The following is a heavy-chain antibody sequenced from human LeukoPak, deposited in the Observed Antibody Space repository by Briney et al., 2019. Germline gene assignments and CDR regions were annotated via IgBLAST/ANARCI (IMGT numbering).Heavy chain of an antibody. CDR1: GYTFPNYW. Sequence: GESLKISCKGSGYTFPNYWIDWVRQMPGKGLEWMGIIYPGDSDIRYSPSFQGQVTISADKSISTAYLQWSSLRASDTAIYYCARHLLTPGGSYYFDFWGQGTLVTVSS. CDR3: ARHLLTPGGSYYFDF. J-gene: IGHJ4*02. CDR2: IYPGDSDI. V-gene: IGHV5-51*01. D-gene: IGHD1-26*01.